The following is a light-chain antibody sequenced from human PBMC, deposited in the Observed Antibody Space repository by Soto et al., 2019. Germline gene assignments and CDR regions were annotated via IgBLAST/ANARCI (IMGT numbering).Light chain of an antibody. CDR2: SSV. CDR1: QNTINY. V-gene: IGKV1-39*01. Sequence: DIQMTQSPSSLSASVGDRVTITFRASQNTINYVNWYQQKPKGAPKLLWSSVGLQKGVPSRFSGGGSGTDFTLNIYNLQPEDFATYYCQQSYSIPWTFGQGTKVDIK. CDR3: QQSYSIPWT. J-gene: IGKJ1*01.